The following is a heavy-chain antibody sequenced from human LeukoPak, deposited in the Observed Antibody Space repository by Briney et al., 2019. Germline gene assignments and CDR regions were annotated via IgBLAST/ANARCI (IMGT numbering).Heavy chain of an antibody. CDR1: GGSISSYY. Sequence: SETLSLTCTVSGGSISSYYWSWIRQPPGKGLEWIGYIYYSGSTNYNPSLKSRVTISVDTSKNQFSLMLSSVTAADTAVYYCARGRLLYYFDYWGQGTLVTVSS. J-gene: IGHJ4*02. CDR2: IYYSGST. CDR3: ARGRLLYYFDY. V-gene: IGHV4-59*01.